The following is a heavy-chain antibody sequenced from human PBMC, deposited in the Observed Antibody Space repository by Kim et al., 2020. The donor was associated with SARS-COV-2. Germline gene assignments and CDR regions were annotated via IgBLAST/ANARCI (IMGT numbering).Heavy chain of an antibody. Sequence: SVKVSCKASGGTFSSYAISWVRQAPGQGLEWMGGIIPIFGTANYAQKFQGRVTITADESTTTAYMELSSLRSEDTAVYYCARDLTVTTFADYYYYGMDVWGQGTTVTVSS. CDR3: ARDLTVTTFADYYYYGMDV. D-gene: IGHD4-17*01. V-gene: IGHV1-69*13. CDR2: IIPIFGTA. J-gene: IGHJ6*02. CDR1: GGTFSSYA.